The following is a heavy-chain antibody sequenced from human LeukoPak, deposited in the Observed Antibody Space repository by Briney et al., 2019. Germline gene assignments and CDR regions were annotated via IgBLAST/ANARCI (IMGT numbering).Heavy chain of an antibody. CDR1: GYTFTAYY. V-gene: IGHV1-2*02. CDR3: ARDHSVVAVGAYFDY. D-gene: IGHD1-26*01. J-gene: IGHJ4*02. Sequence: ASVMVSCKASGYTFTAYYMHWVRQAPGQGLEWMGWINPKSGGTNYAQKFQGRATMTRDTSTSTAYMDLSTLRSDDTAVYYCARDHSVVAVGAYFDYWGQGTLVTVSS. CDR2: INPKSGGT.